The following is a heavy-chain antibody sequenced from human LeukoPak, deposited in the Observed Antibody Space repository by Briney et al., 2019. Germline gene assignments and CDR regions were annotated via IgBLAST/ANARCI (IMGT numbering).Heavy chain of an antibody. CDR2: IDTSGST. CDR3: ARLDILTGYSVDP. J-gene: IGHJ5*02. D-gene: IGHD3-9*01. CDR1: GDSISSGTYY. V-gene: IGHV4-61*02. Sequence: SETLSLTCAVSGDSISSGTYYWRWIRQPAGKGLEWIGRIDTSGSTNYNPSLKSRVTISIDMSKNQFSLKLSSVTAADTAVYYCARLDILTGYSVDPWGQGTLVTVSS.